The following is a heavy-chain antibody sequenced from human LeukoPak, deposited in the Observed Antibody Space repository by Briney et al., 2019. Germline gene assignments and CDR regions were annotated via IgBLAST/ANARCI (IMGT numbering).Heavy chain of an antibody. J-gene: IGHJ4*02. CDR2: VHLDGRT. CDR3: AREGGFYRPLDY. V-gene: IGHV4-4*02. D-gene: IGHD6-25*01. CDR1: GGSVSSTNW. Sequence: PSETLSLTCGVSGGSVSSTNWWTWIRPPPAKGLEWIGEVHLDGRTNFNPSLKSRLTMSVDLSENHVSLKLTSVTAADTAVYYCAREGGFYRPLDYSGQGTLVTVSS.